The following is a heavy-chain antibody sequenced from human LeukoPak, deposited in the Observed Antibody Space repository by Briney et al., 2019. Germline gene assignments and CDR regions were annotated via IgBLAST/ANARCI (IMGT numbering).Heavy chain of an antibody. V-gene: IGHV3-66*01. D-gene: IGHD5-18*01. CDR3: AGPFDTAISAPFDY. J-gene: IGHJ4*02. Sequence: GGSLRLSCAASGFTVSSNYMSWVRQAPGKGLEWVSVIYSGGSTYYADSVKGRFTISRDNSKNTLYLQMNSLRAEDTAVYYCAGPFDTAISAPFDYWGQGTLVTVSS. CDR2: IYSGGST. CDR1: GFTVSSNY.